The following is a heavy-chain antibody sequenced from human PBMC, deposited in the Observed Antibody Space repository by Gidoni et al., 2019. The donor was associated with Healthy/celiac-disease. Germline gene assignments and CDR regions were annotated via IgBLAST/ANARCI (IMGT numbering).Heavy chain of an antibody. V-gene: IGHV3-15*01. D-gene: IGHD3-10*01. J-gene: IGHJ6*02. CDR3: TSVTRVRAPNYYYYGMDV. Sequence: EVQLVESGGGLVKPGGYLRLSYAASGFTFCNAWMSWVRQAPGQGVAWVGRIKSKADGGTTDYTAHVKGRFTISRDDSKNTMYLQMNSLKTEDTAVYYCTSVTRVRAPNYYYYGMDVWGQGTTVTVSS. CDR1: GFTFCNAW. CDR2: IKSKADGGTT.